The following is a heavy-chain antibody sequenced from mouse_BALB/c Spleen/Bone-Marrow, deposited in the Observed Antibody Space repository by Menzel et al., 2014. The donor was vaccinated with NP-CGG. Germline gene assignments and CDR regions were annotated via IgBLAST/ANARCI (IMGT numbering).Heavy chain of an antibody. CDR2: IYPGDGST. J-gene: IGHJ2*01. V-gene: IGHV1S56*01. CDR3: ARGELPYYFDY. CDR1: GYTFTSYY. Sequence: VQLQQSGPELVKPGASVKMSCKASGYTFTSYYIHWVKQRPGQGLEWTGWIYPGDGSTKYNEKFKGKTTLTADKSSSTAYMLLSSLTSEDSAIYFCARGELPYYFDYWGQGTTLTVSS.